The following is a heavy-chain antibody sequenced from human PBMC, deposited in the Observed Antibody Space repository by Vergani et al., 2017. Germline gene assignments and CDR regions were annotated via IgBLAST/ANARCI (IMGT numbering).Heavy chain of an antibody. Sequence: EVQLLESGGGLVQPGGSLRLSCAASGFTFSSYAMSWVRQAPGKGLEWVSAISGSGGSTYYADSVKGRFTISRDNSKNTLYLQMNSLRAEDTAVYYCAKDQWAAAIPSNAAMDVWGKGTTVTVSS. D-gene: IGHD2-2*02. J-gene: IGHJ6*03. V-gene: IGHV3-23*01. CDR1: GFTFSSYA. CDR2: ISGSGGST. CDR3: AKDQWAAAIPSNAAMDV.